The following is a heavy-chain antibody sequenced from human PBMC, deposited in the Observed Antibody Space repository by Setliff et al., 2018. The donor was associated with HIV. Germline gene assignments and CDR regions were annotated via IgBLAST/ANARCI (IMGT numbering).Heavy chain of an antibody. Sequence: SLKISCKGSGYTFTSYWVAWVRQMPGKGLEWMGIVYPGDSEPRYSPSFQGQVTISADKSISTAYLQWSSLKASDTAMYHCARLYDSNNYNGWFDFWGQGSLVTVSS. CDR3: ARLYDSNNYNGWFDF. V-gene: IGHV5-51*01. CDR2: VYPGDSEP. D-gene: IGHD3-22*01. J-gene: IGHJ5*01. CDR1: GYTFTSYW.